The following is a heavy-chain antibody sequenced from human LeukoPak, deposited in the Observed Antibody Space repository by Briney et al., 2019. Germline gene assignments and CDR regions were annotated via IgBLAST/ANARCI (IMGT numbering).Heavy chain of an antibody. CDR3: ARQVVAVAGTGYFDY. Sequence: PSQTLSLTCTVSGGSISSGDYYWSWIRQPPGKGLEWIGYIYYSGSTYYNPSLKSRVTISVDTSKNQFSLKLSSVTAADTAVYFCARQVVAVAGTGYFDYWGQGTLVTVSS. CDR1: GGSISSGDYY. CDR2: IYYSGST. V-gene: IGHV4-30-4*01. D-gene: IGHD6-19*01. J-gene: IGHJ4*02.